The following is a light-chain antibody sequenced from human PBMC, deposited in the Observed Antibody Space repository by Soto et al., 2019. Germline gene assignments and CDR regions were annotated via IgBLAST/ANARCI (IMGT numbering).Light chain of an antibody. V-gene: IGKV3D-20*02. Sequence: EFVLTQSPGTLSLSPGERATLSCRASQTVRNNYLAWYQQKPGQAPRLLIYDASSRATGIPDRFSGGGSGTDFTLTISRLEPEDFAVYYCQVRTNWSIAFGRGTRLEIK. CDR1: QTVRNNY. J-gene: IGKJ5*01. CDR2: DAS. CDR3: QVRTNWSIA.